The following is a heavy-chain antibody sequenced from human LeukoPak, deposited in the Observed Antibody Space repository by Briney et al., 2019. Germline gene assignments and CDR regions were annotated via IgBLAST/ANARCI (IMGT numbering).Heavy chain of an antibody. CDR2: IIPIFGTA. J-gene: IGHJ5*02. V-gene: IGHV1-69*06. D-gene: IGHD5-24*01. CDR3: ARDNSVRDEAWWFNP. CDR1: GGTFSSYA. Sequence: GASVTVSCKASGGTFSSYAISWVRQAPGQGLEWMGGIIPIFGTANYAQKFQGRVTITADKSTSTAYMELSSLRSEDTAVYYCARDNSVRDEAWWFNPWGQGTLSPSPQ.